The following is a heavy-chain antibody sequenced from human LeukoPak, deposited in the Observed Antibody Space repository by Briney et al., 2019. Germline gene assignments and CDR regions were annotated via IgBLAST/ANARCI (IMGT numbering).Heavy chain of an antibody. V-gene: IGHV3-30-3*01. Sequence: GRSLRLSCAASGFTFSSYAMHWVRQAPGKGLEWVAVISYDGSNKYYADSVKGRFTISRDNSKNTLYLQMNSLRAEDTAVYYCARGYQLPFDYWGQGTLVTVSS. D-gene: IGHD2-2*01. CDR2: ISYDGSNK. CDR1: GFTFSSYA. J-gene: IGHJ4*02. CDR3: ARGYQLPFDY.